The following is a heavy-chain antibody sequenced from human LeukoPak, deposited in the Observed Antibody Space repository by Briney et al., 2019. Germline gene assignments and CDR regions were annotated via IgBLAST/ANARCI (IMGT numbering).Heavy chain of an antibody. J-gene: IGHJ4*02. CDR2: IIPIFGTA. D-gene: IGHD3-10*01. CDR1: GGTFSSYA. CDR3: ARGPGSYRDDY. V-gene: IGHV1-69*05. Sequence: SVKVSCKASGGTFSSYAISWVRQAPGQGLEWMGRIIPIFGTANYAQKFQGRVTITTDESTSTAYMELSSLRSEGTAVYYCARGPGSYRDDYWGQGTLVTVSS.